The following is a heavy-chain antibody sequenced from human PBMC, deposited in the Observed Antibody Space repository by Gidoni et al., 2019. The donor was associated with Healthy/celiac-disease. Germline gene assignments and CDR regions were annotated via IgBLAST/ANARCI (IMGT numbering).Heavy chain of an antibody. CDR2: ISYEGSNK. D-gene: IGHD3-22*01. CDR1: GFTFSSYD. V-gene: IGHV3-30-3*01. CDR3: ARWYYYDSSGPFDY. Sequence: QVQLVESGGGVFQPGRSLRLSCSALGFTFSSYDMHWVRPAPGKGLEWVAGISYEGSNKYYADSVKGRFTISRDNSKNTLYLQMNSLRAEDTAVDYCARWYYYDSSGPFDYWGQGTLVTVSS. J-gene: IGHJ4*02.